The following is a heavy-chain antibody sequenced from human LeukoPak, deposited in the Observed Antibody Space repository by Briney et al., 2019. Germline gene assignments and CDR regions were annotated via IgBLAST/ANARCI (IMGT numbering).Heavy chain of an antibody. V-gene: IGHV3-48*04. J-gene: IGHJ2*01. D-gene: IGHD1-26*01. CDR3: ARFGRIVGASNWYFDL. CDR1: GFTFSSYS. CDR2: ISSSSTTI. Sequence: GGSLRLSCAASGFTFSSYSMNWVRQAPGKGLEWVSYISSSSTTIYYADSVKGRFTVFRDNAKNSLYLQMSSLRAEDTAVYYCARFGRIVGASNWYFDLWGRGTLVTVSS.